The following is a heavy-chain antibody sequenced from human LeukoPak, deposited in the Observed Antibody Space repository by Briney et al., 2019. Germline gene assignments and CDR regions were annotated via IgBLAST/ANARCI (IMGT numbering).Heavy chain of an antibody. CDR2: IYYSGST. CDR1: GGSISSYY. CDR3: ARLRVKDYDFWSDYPDY. V-gene: IGHV4-59*12. J-gene: IGHJ4*02. Sequence: SETLSLTCTVSGGSISSYYWSWIRQPPGKGLEWIGYIYYSGSTNYNPSLKSRVIISVDTSKNQFSLKLSSVTAADTAVYYCARLRVKDYDFWSDYPDYWGQGTLVTVSS. D-gene: IGHD3-3*01.